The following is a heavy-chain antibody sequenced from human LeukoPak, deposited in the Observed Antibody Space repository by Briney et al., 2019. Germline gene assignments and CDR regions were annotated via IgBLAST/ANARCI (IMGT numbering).Heavy chain of an antibody. CDR3: ARVLVVEGAFDI. CDR1: GGSISSYY. Sequence: SETLSLTCTASGGSISSYYWSWIRQPPGKGLEWIGYIYYSGSTNYDPSLKNRVTISVDTSKNQYALKLSSVTAADTAVYYCARVLVVEGAFDIWGQGTKVTVSS. V-gene: IGHV4-59*01. J-gene: IGHJ3*02. D-gene: IGHD2-21*01. CDR2: IYYSGST.